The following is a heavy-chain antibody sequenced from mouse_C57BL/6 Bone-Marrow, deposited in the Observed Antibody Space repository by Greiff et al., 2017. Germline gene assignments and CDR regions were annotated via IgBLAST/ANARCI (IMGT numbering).Heavy chain of an antibody. CDR3: APYYYGRSYGDY. CDR2: IDPANGNT. J-gene: IGHJ2*01. V-gene: IGHV14-3*01. D-gene: IGHD1-1*01. Sequence: VQLKQSVAELVRPGASVKLSCTASGFNIKNTYMHWVKQRPEQGLEWIGRIDPANGNTKYAAKFQGKATITADTSSNTAYLQLSSLTSEDTAIYYCAPYYYGRSYGDYWGQGTTLTVSS. CDR1: GFNIKNTY.